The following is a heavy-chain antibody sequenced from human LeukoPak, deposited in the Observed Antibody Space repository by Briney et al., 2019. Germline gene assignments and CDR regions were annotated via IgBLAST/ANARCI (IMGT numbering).Heavy chain of an antibody. Sequence: SETLSLTCSVSGASITSSYWSWIRQTPGKGLEWIGNIYSGSTNYNPSFESRVTVSLDTSKNQFSLRLTSVIAADTALYYCARDGYGSGSYGWFDPWGQGTLVTVSS. CDR3: ARDGYGSGSYGWFDP. D-gene: IGHD3-10*01. CDR2: IYSGST. V-gene: IGHV4-59*01. J-gene: IGHJ5*02. CDR1: GASITSSY.